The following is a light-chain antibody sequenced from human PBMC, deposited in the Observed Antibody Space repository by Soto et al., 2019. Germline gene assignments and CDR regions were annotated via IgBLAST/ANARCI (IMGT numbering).Light chain of an antibody. V-gene: IGKV1-39*01. CDR1: QTISSY. CDR3: QQSYTFPLT. J-gene: IGKJ4*01. CDR2: DAS. Sequence: DIQMTHSPSSLSASVGDRVSITCRASQTISSYLNWYQQKPGKAPKLLIFDASTLHSGVPSRFSGSASGTDFTLTVSSLQPEDFATYYCQQSYTFPLTFGGGTKVDIK.